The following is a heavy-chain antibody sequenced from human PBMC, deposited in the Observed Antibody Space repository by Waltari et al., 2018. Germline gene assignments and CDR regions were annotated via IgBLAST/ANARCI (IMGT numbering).Heavy chain of an antibody. D-gene: IGHD3-10*01. CDR1: GFTFSNSF. CDR2: ISDSGVNT. CDR3: ATRVSS. V-gene: IGHV3-23*01. Sequence: EVQLLESGGGFVQPGGSLRLPCSASGFTFSNSFMNWVRQVPGKGLEWVSAISDSGVNTYYADSLKGRFTISRDNSKNTLYLQMNSLRADDTAIYYCATRVSSWGQGTLVTVSS. J-gene: IGHJ5*02.